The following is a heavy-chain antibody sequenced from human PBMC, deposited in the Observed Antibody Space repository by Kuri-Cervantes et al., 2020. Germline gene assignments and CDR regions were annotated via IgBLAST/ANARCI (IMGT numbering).Heavy chain of an antibody. J-gene: IGHJ4*02. Sequence: ASVKVSCKASGYTFTSYGIGWVRQAPGQGLEWMGWISAYNGNTNYAQKLQGRVTMTTDTSTSTAYMELRSLRSDDTAVYYCARRAAYRHRCYFDYWGQGTLVTVSS. CDR2: ISAYNGNT. CDR3: ARRAAYRHRCYFDY. V-gene: IGHV1-18*01. CDR1: GYTFTSYG. D-gene: IGHD1-26*01.